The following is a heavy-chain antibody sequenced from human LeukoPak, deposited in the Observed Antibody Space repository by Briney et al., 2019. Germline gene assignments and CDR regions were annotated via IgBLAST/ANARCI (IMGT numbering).Heavy chain of an antibody. CDR1: GGSISSYY. Sequence: SETLSLTCTVSGGSISSYYWSWIRQPPGKGLEWLGYIYYSGSTNYNPSLKSRVTISVDTSKNQFSLKLSSVTAADTAVYYCAREIFGRDGYNDYFDYWGQGTLVTVSS. D-gene: IGHD5-24*01. CDR2: IYYSGST. CDR3: AREIFGRDGYNDYFDY. J-gene: IGHJ4*02. V-gene: IGHV4-59*01.